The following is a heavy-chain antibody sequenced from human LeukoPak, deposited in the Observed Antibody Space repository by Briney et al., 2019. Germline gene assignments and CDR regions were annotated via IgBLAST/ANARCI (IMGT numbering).Heavy chain of an antibody. CDR2: IYYSGST. CDR3: ARLGRNGWPFDY. D-gene: IGHD6-19*01. Sequence: GSLRLSCAASGFTFSSYAMSWVRQPPGKGLEWIGSIYYSGSTYYNPSLKSRVTISVDTSKNQFSLKLSSVTAADTAVYYCARLGRNGWPFDYWGQGTLSPSPQ. V-gene: IGHV4-39*01. J-gene: IGHJ4*02. CDR1: GFTFSSYA.